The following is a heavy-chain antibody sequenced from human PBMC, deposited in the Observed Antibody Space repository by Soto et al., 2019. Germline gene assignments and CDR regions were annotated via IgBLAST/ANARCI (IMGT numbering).Heavy chain of an antibody. CDR2: INPSGGGT. CDR1: GYTFASYY. V-gene: IGHV1-46*01. CDR3: ARGVKYDSSDYCLVY. D-gene: IGHD3-22*01. J-gene: IGHJ4*01. Sequence: GASVKVSCKASGYTFASYYMHWVRQAPGQGLEWMGIINPSGGGTSSAQKFQGRVILTRDTSTSTVYMELSSLRSEDTAVYYCARGVKYDSSDYCLVYWGQGTLVTVSS.